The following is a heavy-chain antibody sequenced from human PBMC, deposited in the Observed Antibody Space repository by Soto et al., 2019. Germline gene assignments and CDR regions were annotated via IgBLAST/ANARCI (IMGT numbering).Heavy chain of an antibody. V-gene: IGHV4-30-4*01. J-gene: IGHJ4*02. CDR3: ARGSDYYDSSGPFY. CDR2: IYYSGST. Sequence: SETLSLTCTVSGGSISSGDYYWSWIRQPPGKGLEWIGYIYYSGSTYYNPSLKSRVTISVDTSKNQFSLKLSSVTAADTAVYYCARGSDYYDSSGPFYWGQGTLVTVSS. D-gene: IGHD3-22*01. CDR1: GGSISSGDYY.